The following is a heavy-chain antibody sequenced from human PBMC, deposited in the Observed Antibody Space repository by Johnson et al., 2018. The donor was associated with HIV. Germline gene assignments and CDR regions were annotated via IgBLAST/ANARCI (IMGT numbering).Heavy chain of an antibody. D-gene: IGHD5-12*01. J-gene: IGHJ3*02. CDR2: ISSSGNTI. V-gene: IGHV3-11*04. Sequence: QVQLVESGGGLVKPGGSLRLSCVGSGFTFSDHYMSWIRQAPGKGLEWVSYISSSGNTIYYADSVKGRFTISRDNAKNSLYLQMNSLRVEDTAVYYCARDESGYDEGFDAFDIWGQGTMVTVSS. CDR3: ARDESGYDEGFDAFDI. CDR1: GFTFSDHY.